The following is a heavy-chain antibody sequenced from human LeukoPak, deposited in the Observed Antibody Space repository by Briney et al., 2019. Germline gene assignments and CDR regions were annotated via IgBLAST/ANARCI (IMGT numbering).Heavy chain of an antibody. V-gene: IGHV4-59*12. CDR2: IYYTGST. CDR3: ARDRQQLVRGDYFDY. J-gene: IGHJ4*02. Sequence: SETLSLTCTVSGGSISSYYWNWIRQSPGKGLEWIGYIYYTGSTYYNPSLKSRVTISVDTSKNQFSLKLTSVTAADTAVYYCARDRQQLVRGDYFDYWGQGTLVTVSS. CDR1: GGSISSYY. D-gene: IGHD6-13*01.